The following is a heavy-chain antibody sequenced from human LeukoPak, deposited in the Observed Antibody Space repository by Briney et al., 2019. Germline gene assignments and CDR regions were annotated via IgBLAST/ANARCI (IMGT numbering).Heavy chain of an antibody. CDR2: IYHSGST. J-gene: IGHJ4*02. D-gene: IGHD3-22*01. Sequence: SETLSLTCTVSGGSISSYYWGWIRQPPGKGLEWIGSIYHSGSTYYNPSLKSRVTISVDTSKNQFSLKLSSVTAADTAVYYCARGNGYYDSSGSDYWGQGTLVTVSS. V-gene: IGHV4-38-2*02. CDR1: GGSISSYY. CDR3: ARGNGYYDSSGSDY.